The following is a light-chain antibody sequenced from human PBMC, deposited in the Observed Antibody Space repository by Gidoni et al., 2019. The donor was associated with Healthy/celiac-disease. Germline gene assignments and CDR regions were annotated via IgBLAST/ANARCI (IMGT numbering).Light chain of an antibody. J-gene: IGKJ4*01. CDR3: QQRRNWPALT. CDR2: NAY. V-gene: IGKV3-11*01. Sequence: EIALTQSPATLSLAPGARATLTCRVSQSDHSYLAWYQQKPGHAPRLLIYNAYNRATGIPARLSGSGSGTDFTLTISSLGPEDFAVYNCQQRRNWPALTFGGGTKVEIK. CDR1: QSDHSY.